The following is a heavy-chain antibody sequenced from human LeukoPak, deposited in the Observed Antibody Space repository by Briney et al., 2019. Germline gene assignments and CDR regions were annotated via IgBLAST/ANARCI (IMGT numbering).Heavy chain of an antibody. Sequence: QSGGSLRLSCAASGFTFSSYGMHWVRQAPGKGLEWVAVISYDGSNKYYADSVKGRFTISRDNSKNTLYLQMNSLRAEDTAVYYCAKEDYGDFDYWGQGTLVTVSS. D-gene: IGHD4-17*01. CDR3: AKEDYGDFDY. CDR1: GFTFSSYG. V-gene: IGHV3-30*18. J-gene: IGHJ4*02. CDR2: ISYDGSNK.